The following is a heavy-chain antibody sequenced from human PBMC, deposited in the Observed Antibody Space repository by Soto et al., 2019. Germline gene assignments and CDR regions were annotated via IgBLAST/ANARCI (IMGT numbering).Heavy chain of an antibody. Sequence: GGSLRLSCAASGFTFSSYGMHWVRQAPGKGLEWVAVIWYDGSNKYYADSVKGRFTISRDNSKNTLYLQMNSLRAEDTAVYYCARSEGSGWEYYYYYMDVWGKGTTVTVSS. CDR3: ARSEGSGWEYYYYYMDV. CDR1: GFTFSSYG. J-gene: IGHJ6*03. CDR2: IWYDGSNK. D-gene: IGHD6-19*01. V-gene: IGHV3-33*01.